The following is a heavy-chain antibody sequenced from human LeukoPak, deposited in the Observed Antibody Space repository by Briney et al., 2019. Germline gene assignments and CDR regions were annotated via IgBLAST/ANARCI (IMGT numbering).Heavy chain of an antibody. CDR3: AKDSGDRTFYDILTGYDYYWYFDL. J-gene: IGHJ2*01. CDR2: ISGSGGST. CDR1: GFTYSSYA. V-gene: IGHV3-23*01. D-gene: IGHD3-9*01. Sequence: GGSLRLSCAASGFTYSSYAMSWVRQAPGKGLEWVSAISGSGGSTYYADSVKGRFTISRDNSKNTLYLQMNSLRGEDTAVYYCAKDSGDRTFYDILTGYDYYWYFDLWGRGTLVTVSS.